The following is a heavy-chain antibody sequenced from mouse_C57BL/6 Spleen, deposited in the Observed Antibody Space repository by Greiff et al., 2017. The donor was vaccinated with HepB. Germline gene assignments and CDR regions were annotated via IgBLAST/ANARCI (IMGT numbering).Heavy chain of an antibody. D-gene: IGHD1-1*01. V-gene: IGHV3-6*01. CDR3: ARDPYYGSSYRYFDV. CDR1: GYSITSGYY. CDR2: ISYDGSN. Sequence: DVQLQESGPGLVKPSQSLSLTCSVTGYSITSGYYWNWIRQFPGNKLEWMGYISYDGSNNYNPSLKNRISITRDTSKNQFFLKLNSVTTEDTATYYCARDPYYGSSYRYFDVWGTGTTVTVSS. J-gene: IGHJ1*03.